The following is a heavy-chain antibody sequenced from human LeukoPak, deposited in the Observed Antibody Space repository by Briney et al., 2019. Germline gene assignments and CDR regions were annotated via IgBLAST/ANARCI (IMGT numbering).Heavy chain of an antibody. CDR3: AGLRSGLRYGMDV. J-gene: IGHJ6*02. CDR2: IWYDGSNK. D-gene: IGHD3-3*01. Sequence: GGSLRLSCAASGFTFSSYGMHWVRQAPGKGLEWVALIWYDGSNKYYVDAVKGRFIISRDNSKNTLYLQMNTLRAEDTAVYYCAGLRSGLRYGMDVWGQGTTVTVSS. V-gene: IGHV3-33*01. CDR1: GFTFSSYG.